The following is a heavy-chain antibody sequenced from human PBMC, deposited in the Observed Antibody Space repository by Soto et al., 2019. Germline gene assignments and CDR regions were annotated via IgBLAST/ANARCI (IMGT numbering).Heavy chain of an antibody. Sequence: QVHLVQSGAEVKKPGASVKVSCKASGYTFTSYGITWVRQAPGQGLEWMGWISDHNGNTDYAQKLQSRVIVTRDTSTSTAYMDLRSLSSDDTAVYYCARGRYGDYWGQGALVTVSS. CDR3: ARGRYGDY. CDR2: ISDHNGNT. CDR1: GYTFTSYG. V-gene: IGHV1-18*01. D-gene: IGHD1-1*01. J-gene: IGHJ4*02.